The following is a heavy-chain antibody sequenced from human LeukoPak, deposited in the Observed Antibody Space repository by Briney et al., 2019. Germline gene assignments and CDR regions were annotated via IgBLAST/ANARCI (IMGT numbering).Heavy chain of an antibody. CDR1: GGTFSSYA. V-gene: IGHV1-69*13. J-gene: IGHJ4*02. CDR2: NIPIFGTA. CDR3: ARDSTGYSSSWALDY. Sequence: SVKVSCKASGGTFSSYAISWVRQAPGQGLEWMGGNIPIFGTANYAQKFQGRVTITADESTSTAYMELSSLRSEDTAVYYCARDSTGYSSSWALDYWGQGTLVTVSS. D-gene: IGHD6-13*01.